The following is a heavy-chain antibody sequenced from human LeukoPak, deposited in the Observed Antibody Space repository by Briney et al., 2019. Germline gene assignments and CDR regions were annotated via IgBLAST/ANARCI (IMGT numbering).Heavy chain of an antibody. J-gene: IGHJ4*02. Sequence: GGSLRLFCAASGFTFSSYWMSWVRQAPGKGLEWVANIKQDGSEKYYVDSVKGRFTISRDNAKNSLYLQMNSLRAEDTAVYYCARTHYYGSGSLYYFDYWGQGTLVTVSS. CDR2: IKQDGSEK. CDR3: ARTHYYGSGSLYYFDY. D-gene: IGHD3-10*01. CDR1: GFTFSSYW. V-gene: IGHV3-7*01.